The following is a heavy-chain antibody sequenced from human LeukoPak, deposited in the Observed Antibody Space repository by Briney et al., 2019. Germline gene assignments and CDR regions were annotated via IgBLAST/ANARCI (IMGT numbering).Heavy chain of an antibody. CDR1: GFTFSSYA. CDR3: AKRAYYYDSSGYYSGAFDI. J-gene: IGHJ3*02. Sequence: PAGSLRLSCAASGFTFSSYAMSWVRQAPEKGLEGVSAISGSGGSTYYADSVKGRFAISRDNSKNTLYLQMSSLRVEDTAVYYCAKRAYYYDSSGYYSGAFDIWGQGTMVIVSS. D-gene: IGHD3-22*01. V-gene: IGHV3-23*01. CDR2: ISGSGGST.